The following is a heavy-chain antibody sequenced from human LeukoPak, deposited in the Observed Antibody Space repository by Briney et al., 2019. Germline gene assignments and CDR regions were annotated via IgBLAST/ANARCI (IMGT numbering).Heavy chain of an antibody. V-gene: IGHV4-39*01. CDR3: ARHSPGYYYYDMNV. J-gene: IGHJ6*02. CDR2: IYYSGYT. Sequence: SETLSLTCIVSGGSISNSTYYWGWIRQPPGKGLEWIGSIYYSGYTYYNPSLKSRVTISVDTSKNQFSLKLSSVTAADTAVYYCARHSPGYYYYDMNVWGQGTTVTVSS. CDR1: GGSISNSTYY.